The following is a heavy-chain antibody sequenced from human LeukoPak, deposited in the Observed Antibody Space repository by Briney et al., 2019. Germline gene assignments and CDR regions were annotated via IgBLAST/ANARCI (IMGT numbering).Heavy chain of an antibody. CDR3: AKVQYSGYDMTFDS. CDR1: GFTFSSYA. Sequence: PGGSLRLSCAASGFTFSSYAMSWVRQAPGKGLEWVSAIGGSDTNTYYADSVKGRFTISRDDSKNSLFLQMDSLRADDTALYYCAKVQYSGYDMTFDSWGQGTLVTVSS. CDR2: IGGSDTNT. D-gene: IGHD5-12*01. V-gene: IGHV3-23*01. J-gene: IGHJ4*02.